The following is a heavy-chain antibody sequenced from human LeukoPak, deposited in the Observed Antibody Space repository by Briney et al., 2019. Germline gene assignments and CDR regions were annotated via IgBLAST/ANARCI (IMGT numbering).Heavy chain of an antibody. CDR1: GFTFSSYE. CDR3: ARVLLWFGSAGWFDP. J-gene: IGHJ5*02. CDR2: ISSSGSTI. D-gene: IGHD3-10*01. V-gene: IGHV3-48*03. Sequence: PGGSLRLSCAASGFTFSSYEMNWVRQAPGKGLEWVSYISSSGSTIYYADSVKGRFTISRDNAKNSLYLQMNGLRAEDTAVYYCARVLLWFGSAGWFDPWGQGTLVTVSS.